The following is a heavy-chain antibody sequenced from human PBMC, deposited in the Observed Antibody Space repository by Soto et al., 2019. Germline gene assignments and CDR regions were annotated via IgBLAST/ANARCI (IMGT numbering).Heavy chain of an antibody. D-gene: IGHD3-16*02. CDR2: IIPIFGTA. Sequence: ASVKVSCKASGGTFSSYAISWVRQAPGQGLEWMGGIIPIFGTANYAQKFQGRVTITADESTSTAYMELSSLRSEDTAVYYCARYDYVWGSYRYNWFDPWGQGTLVTVSS. CDR3: ARYDYVWGSYRYNWFDP. V-gene: IGHV1-69*13. CDR1: GGTFSSYA. J-gene: IGHJ5*02.